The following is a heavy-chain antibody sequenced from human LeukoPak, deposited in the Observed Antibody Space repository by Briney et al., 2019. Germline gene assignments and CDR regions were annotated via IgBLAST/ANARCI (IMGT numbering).Heavy chain of an antibody. CDR2: IWYDGSNK. J-gene: IGHJ5*02. V-gene: IGHV3-33*01. Sequence: GGSLRLSCAASGFTFSSYGMHWVRQAPGKGLEWVAVIWYDGSNKYYADSVKGRFTISRDNSKNTLYLQMNSLRAEDTAVYYCARDHSSGWYFWFDPWGQGTLVTVSS. CDR1: GFTFSSYG. D-gene: IGHD6-19*01. CDR3: ARDHSSGWYFWFDP.